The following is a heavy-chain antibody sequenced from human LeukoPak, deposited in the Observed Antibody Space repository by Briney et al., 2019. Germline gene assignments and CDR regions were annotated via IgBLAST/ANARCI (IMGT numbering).Heavy chain of an antibody. J-gene: IGHJ4*02. CDR2: ISTSSSYI. D-gene: IGHD1-20*01. CDR1: GFNLRAYN. CDR3: ARDDNWNDKPFDF. Sequence: PGGSLRLSCAASGFNLRAYNMNWVRHAPGKGLEWVSSISTSSSYIYYADSVKGRFTISRDNAENSLYLQMHSLRVEDTALYYCARDDNWNDKPFDFWGQGTLVTVSS. V-gene: IGHV3-21*01.